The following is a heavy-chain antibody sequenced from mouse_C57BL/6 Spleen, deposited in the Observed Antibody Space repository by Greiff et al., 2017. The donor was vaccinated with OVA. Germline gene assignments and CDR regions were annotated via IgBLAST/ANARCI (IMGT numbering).Heavy chain of an antibody. CDR1: GYSITSGYY. D-gene: IGHD1-1*01. CDR3: ARDGSNPWFAY. J-gene: IGHJ3*01. Sequence: EVQLQESGPGLVKPSQSLSLTCSVPGYSITSGYYWNWIRQFPGNKLEWMGYISYDGSNNYNPSLKNRISITRDTSKNQFFLKLNSVTTEDTATYYCARDGSNPWFAYWGQGTLVTVSA. CDR2: ISYDGSN. V-gene: IGHV3-6*01.